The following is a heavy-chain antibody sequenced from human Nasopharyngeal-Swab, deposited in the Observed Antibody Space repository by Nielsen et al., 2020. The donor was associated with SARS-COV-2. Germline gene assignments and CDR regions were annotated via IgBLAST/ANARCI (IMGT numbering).Heavy chain of an antibody. J-gene: IGHJ4*02. V-gene: IGHV3-21*01. Sequence: GESLKISCAASGFTLSSYSMNWVRQAPGKGLEWVSSISSSSSYIFYADSVKGRFTISRDNAKNSLYLQMNSLRAEDTAVYYCARLKYDFWNGPPEDYWGQGTLVTVSS. CDR3: ARLKYDFWNGPPEDY. CDR2: ISSSSSYI. D-gene: IGHD3-3*01. CDR1: GFTLSSYS.